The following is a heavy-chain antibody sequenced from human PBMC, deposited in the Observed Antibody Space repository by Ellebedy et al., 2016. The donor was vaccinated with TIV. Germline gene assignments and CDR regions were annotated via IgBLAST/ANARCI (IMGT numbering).Heavy chain of an antibody. J-gene: IGHJ6*02. D-gene: IGHD3/OR15-3a*01. CDR3: ARGHAARWTGYYNYYYGMDV. CDR1: GYTFTSYG. Sequence: ASVKVSCXASGYTFTSYGISWVRQAPGQGLEWMGWISAYNGNTNYAQKLQGRVTMTTDTSTSTAYMELRSLRSDDTAVYYCARGHAARWTGYYNYYYGMDVWGQGTTVTVSS. CDR2: ISAYNGNT. V-gene: IGHV1-18*01.